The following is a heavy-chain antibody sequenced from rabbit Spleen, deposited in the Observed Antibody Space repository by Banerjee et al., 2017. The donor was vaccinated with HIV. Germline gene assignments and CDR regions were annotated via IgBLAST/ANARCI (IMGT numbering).Heavy chain of an antibody. CDR2: IYTGRGGT. CDR1: GFDFSTYS. D-gene: IGHD1-1*01. CDR3: ARDTSSSFSSYGMDL. J-gene: IGHJ6*01. Sequence: EESGGGLVQPGGSLTLSCKTSGFDFSTYSMSWVRQAPGKGLEWIGAIYTGRGGTDYANWVNGRFTISSDNAQYTVDLQMNSLTAADTATYFCARDTSSSFSSYGMDLWGPGTLVTVS. V-gene: IGHV1S7*01.